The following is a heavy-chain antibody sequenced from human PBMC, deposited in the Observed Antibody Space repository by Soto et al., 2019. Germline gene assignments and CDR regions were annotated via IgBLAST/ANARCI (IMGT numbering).Heavy chain of an antibody. CDR3: ARAGAAPYYYYGMDV. CDR2: ISTYNGDT. J-gene: IGHJ6*02. V-gene: IGHV1-18*01. D-gene: IGHD2-15*01. Sequence: QVQLVQSGAEVRKPGASVKVSCKASGYTCSTSGMSWLRQAPGQGLEWMGWISTYNGDTNDAPKFQDRVTMTSDTSTSTVYMELRSLRSDDTAVYYCARAGAAPYYYYGMDVWGQATRVSVSS. CDR1: GYTCSTSG.